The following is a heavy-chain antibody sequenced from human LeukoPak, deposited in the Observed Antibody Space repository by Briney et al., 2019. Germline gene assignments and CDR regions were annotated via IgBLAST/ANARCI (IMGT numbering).Heavy chain of an antibody. CDR3: ARGVWLRNLYYYYYMDV. CDR2: SSGNGGST. J-gene: IGHJ6*03. V-gene: IGHV3-23*01. CDR1: GFTFSNYA. Sequence: GGSLRLSCGASGFTFSNYAMSWVRQAPGKGLEWVSTSSGNGGSTYYGDSVKGRFTISRDNVKNTLHLQMSSLRAEDTAIYYCARGVWLRNLYYYYYMDVWGKGTTVTVSS. D-gene: IGHD5-12*01.